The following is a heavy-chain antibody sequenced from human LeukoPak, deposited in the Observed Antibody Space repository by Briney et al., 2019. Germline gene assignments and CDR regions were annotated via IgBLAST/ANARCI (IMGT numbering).Heavy chain of an antibody. D-gene: IGHD3-10*01. Sequence: ASVKVSCKASGYTFTGHYMHWVRQAPGQEPEWMGWINPNNGGTRYAQKFQGRVTMTRDTSISTAYMELTRLRSDDTAVYYCARDAESLFTLNRGVIVNWFDPWGQGTLVTVSS. CDR3: ARDAESLFTLNRGVIVNWFDP. J-gene: IGHJ5*02. CDR1: GYTFTGHY. CDR2: INPNNGGT. V-gene: IGHV1-2*02.